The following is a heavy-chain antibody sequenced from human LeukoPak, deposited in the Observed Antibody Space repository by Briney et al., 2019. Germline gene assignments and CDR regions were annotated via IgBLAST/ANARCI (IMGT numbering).Heavy chain of an antibody. CDR3: AAGCTSSSCYWFYYADV. CDR1: GGSFSGYY. D-gene: IGHD2-2*01. V-gene: IGHV4-34*01. J-gene: IGHJ6*03. CDR2: INHSGST. Sequence: SETLSLTCAVYGGSFSGYYWNWIRQPPGKGLEWIGEINHSGSTNYNPSLKSRVSISIGTSKKQFSLKLTSVTAADTAVYYCAAGCTSSSCYWFYYADVWGRGTAVTVSS.